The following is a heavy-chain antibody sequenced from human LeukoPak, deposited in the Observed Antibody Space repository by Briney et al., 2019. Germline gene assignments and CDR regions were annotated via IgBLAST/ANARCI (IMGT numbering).Heavy chain of an antibody. J-gene: IGHJ1*01. CDR2: IIPIFGTA. CDR3: ARFENRSVWYPAPKNFPN. V-gene: IGHV1-69*06. Sequence: SVKVSCKASGGTFSSYAISWVRQAPGQGLEWMGRIIPIFGTANYAQKFQGRVTITADKSTSTAYMELSSLRSEDTAVYYCARFENRSVWYPAPKNFPNGGPGT. CDR1: GGTFSSYA. D-gene: IGHD6-19*01.